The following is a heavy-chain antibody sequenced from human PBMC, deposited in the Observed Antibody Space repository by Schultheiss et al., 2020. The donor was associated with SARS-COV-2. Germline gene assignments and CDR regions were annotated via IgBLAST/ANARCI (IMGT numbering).Heavy chain of an antibody. D-gene: IGHD3-22*01. Sequence: GGSLRLSCAASGFTFSDYYMSWIRQAPGKGLEWVSYISSSSSYTNYADSVKGRFTISRDNAKNSLYLQMNSLRAEDTAVYYCATNTLYSSGYYDYWGQGTLVTVSS. CDR3: ATNTLYSSGYYDY. CDR1: GFTFSDYY. J-gene: IGHJ4*02. V-gene: IGHV3-11*06. CDR2: ISSSSSYT.